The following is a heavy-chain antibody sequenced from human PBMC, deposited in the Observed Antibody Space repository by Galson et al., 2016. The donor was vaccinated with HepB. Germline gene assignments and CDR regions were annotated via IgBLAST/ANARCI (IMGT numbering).Heavy chain of an antibody. D-gene: IGHD3-22*01. V-gene: IGHV3-9*01. J-gene: IGHJ3*02. Sequence: GKGLEWVSGISWNSGSIGYADSVKGRFTISRDNAKNSLYLQMNSLRAEDTALYYCAKDSGSYYYDSSGHRRNAFDIWGQGTMVTVSS. CDR3: AKDSGSYYYDSSGHRRNAFDI. CDR2: ISWNSGSI.